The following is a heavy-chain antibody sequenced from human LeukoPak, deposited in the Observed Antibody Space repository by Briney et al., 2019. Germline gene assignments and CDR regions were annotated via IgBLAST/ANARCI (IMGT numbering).Heavy chain of an antibody. Sequence: GGSLRLSCAASGFTFSSYEMNWVRQAPGKGLEWVAFIRYDGRNKYSADSVKGRITISRDNSNNTLYLQINSLRAEDTAVYYCAEDGTRRIPYYMDVWGKGTTVTISS. D-gene: IGHD3-16*01. CDR2: IRYDGRNK. CDR3: AEDGTRRIPYYMDV. V-gene: IGHV3-30*02. CDR1: GFTFSSYE. J-gene: IGHJ6*03.